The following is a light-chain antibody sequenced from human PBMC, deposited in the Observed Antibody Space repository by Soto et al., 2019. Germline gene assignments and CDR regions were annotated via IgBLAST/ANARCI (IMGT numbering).Light chain of an antibody. Sequence: QSALTQPPSASGFPGQSVTISCTGTNTDIGSYIYVSWYQQHPGEAPKLIIYEVSQRPSGVPDRFSASKSGNTASLTVSGLQTDDEADYYCSASSGGSTLFGGGTKVTVL. V-gene: IGLV2-8*01. CDR3: SASSGGSTL. J-gene: IGLJ3*02. CDR1: NTDIGSYIY. CDR2: EVS.